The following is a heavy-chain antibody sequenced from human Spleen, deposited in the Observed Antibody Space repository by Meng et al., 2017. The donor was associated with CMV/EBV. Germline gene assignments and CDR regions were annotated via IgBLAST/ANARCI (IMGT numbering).Heavy chain of an antibody. Sequence: RLTRVGPGPLKPSATPSLTFAGYGASFSGYYCAWIRQPQGKGLEWMWEINISGSTNSNPSLKSRVTISVDTSKNQFSLKLSSVTAADTAVYYCARGPRGYSYGSQLFYWGQGTLVTVSS. CDR1: GASFSGYY. J-gene: IGHJ4*02. CDR3: ARGPRGYSYGSQLFY. D-gene: IGHD5-18*01. CDR2: INISGST. V-gene: IGHV4-34*01.